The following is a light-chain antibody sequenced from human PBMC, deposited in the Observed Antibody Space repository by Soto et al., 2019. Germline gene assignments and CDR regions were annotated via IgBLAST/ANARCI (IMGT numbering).Light chain of an antibody. V-gene: IGKV1-33*01. CDR2: DAS. CDR3: QQYENLPIT. CDR1: QDIGNY. Sequence: DIQMTQSPSSLSASVGDRVTITCQARQDIGNYLDWYQQKPGKSPKRVIFDASNLESGVPSRFSGNGSGKDFTFTISSLQPEDIATYYCQQYENLPITFGQGTRLEIK. J-gene: IGKJ5*01.